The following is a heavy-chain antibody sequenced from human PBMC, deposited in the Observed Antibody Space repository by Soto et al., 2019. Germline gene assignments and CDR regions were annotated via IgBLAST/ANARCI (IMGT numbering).Heavy chain of an antibody. Sequence: SVKVSCKASGGTFSWSSIDWLRQAPGQGPEWMGGIIPMSGRPNYAQRFQGRVTFTADKSTNTVYMEVNSLTNEDTAVYYCAKRRRESANWLDPCGQGPLVTVYS. CDR2: IIPMSGRP. CDR3: AKRRRESANWLDP. J-gene: IGHJ5*02. CDR1: GGTFSWSS. V-gene: IGHV1-69*06.